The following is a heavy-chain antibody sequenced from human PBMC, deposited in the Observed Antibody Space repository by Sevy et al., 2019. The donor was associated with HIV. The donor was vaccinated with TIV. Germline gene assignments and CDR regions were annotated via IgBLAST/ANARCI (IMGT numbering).Heavy chain of an antibody. J-gene: IGHJ6*03. Sequence: GGSLRLSCAASGFTFSSYAVSWVRQAPGKGLEWVSAISGSGGSTYYADSVKGRFTISRDNSKNTLYLQMNSLRAEDTAVYYCAKDTVTMVRGPWGYYYHYYMDVWGKGTTVTVSS. V-gene: IGHV3-23*01. CDR3: AKDTVTMVRGPWGYYYHYYMDV. CDR1: GFTFSSYA. D-gene: IGHD3-10*01. CDR2: ISGSGGST.